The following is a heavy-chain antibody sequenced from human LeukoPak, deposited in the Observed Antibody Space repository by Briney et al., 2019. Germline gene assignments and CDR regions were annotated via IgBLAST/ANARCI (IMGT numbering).Heavy chain of an antibody. Sequence: TLSLTCTVSVGSISSGSYYWSWIRQPAGKGLEWIGRIYTSGSTNYNPSLKSRVTISVDTSKNQFSLKLSSVTAADTAVYYCARSRAFDYVRGSYRNYYFDYWGQGTLVTVP. V-gene: IGHV4-61*02. CDR1: VGSISSGSYY. CDR2: IYTSGST. D-gene: IGHD3-16*01. J-gene: IGHJ4*02. CDR3: ARSRAFDYVRGSYRNYYFDY.